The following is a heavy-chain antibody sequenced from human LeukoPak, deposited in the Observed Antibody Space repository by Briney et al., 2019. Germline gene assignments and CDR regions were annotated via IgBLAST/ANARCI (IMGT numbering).Heavy chain of an antibody. CDR1: GGSFSGYY. CDR2: INHSGST. Sequence: SETLSLTCAVYGGSFSGYYWSWIRQPPGKGLEWIGEINHSGSTNYNPSLKSRVTISVDTSKNQFSLKLSSVTAADTAVYYCARGYSGYVIRYGMDVWGQGTTVTVSS. J-gene: IGHJ6*02. CDR3: ARGYSGYVIRYGMDV. V-gene: IGHV4-34*01. D-gene: IGHD5-12*01.